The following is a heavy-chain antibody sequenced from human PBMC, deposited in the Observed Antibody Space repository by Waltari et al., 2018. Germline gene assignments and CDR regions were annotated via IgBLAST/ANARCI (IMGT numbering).Heavy chain of an antibody. CDR3: ARSDGGGSYHILSDY. Sequence: QVQLVQSGAEVKKPGASVKVSCKASGSPFTSYYINWLRLATGQGLEWMGWMNPNSGNTGYAQKFQGRVTITRNTSISTAYMELSSLRSEDTAVYYCARSDGGGSYHILSDYWGQGTLVTVSS. V-gene: IGHV1-8*03. CDR1: GSPFTSYY. D-gene: IGHD1-26*01. CDR2: MNPNSGNT. J-gene: IGHJ4*02.